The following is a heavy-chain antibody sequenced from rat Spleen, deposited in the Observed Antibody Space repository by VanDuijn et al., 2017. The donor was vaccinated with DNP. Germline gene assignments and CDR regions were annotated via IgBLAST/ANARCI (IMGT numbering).Heavy chain of an antibody. J-gene: IGHJ2*01. D-gene: IGHD5-1*01. CDR3: AANWELYFDY. Sequence: QVQLIESGPGLVQPSQTLSLTCTVSGFSLTTYGVTWVRQLPGKGLEWVGEVWSDGSTDYNSALKSRLSISRDTSKSQVFLKMDSLRSEDTATYYCAANWELYFDYWGQGVMVTVSS. CDR2: VWSDGST. V-gene: IGHV2-4*01. CDR1: GFSLTTYG.